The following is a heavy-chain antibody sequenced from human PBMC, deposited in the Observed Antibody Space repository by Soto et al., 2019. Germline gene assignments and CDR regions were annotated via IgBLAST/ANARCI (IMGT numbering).Heavy chain of an antibody. CDR2: IYWDDDN. J-gene: IGHJ5*02. Sequence: QITLKESGPALVKPTQTLTLTCTFSGFSLSTSGEAVGWIRQPPGEALEWLALIYWDDDNRYNPTLKTRLTIPKDTSQTQVVLTLTNMDPVDTATYYCAHYVSASPAGWFDPWGQGILVTVSS. D-gene: IGHD3-10*01. CDR3: AHYVSASPAGWFDP. V-gene: IGHV2-5*02. CDR1: GFSLSTSGEA.